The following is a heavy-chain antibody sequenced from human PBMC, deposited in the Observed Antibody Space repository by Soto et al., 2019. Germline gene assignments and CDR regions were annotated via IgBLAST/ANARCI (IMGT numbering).Heavy chain of an antibody. Sequence: LRLSCASSGFTFSYYGMHWVRQAPGKGLEWVAVIWNDGSNKYYSDSVEGRFTISRDNSNNTLSLQMNSLTAEDTAVYYCAKDERDAVAIWGQGTMVTVSS. CDR2: IWNDGSNK. J-gene: IGHJ3*02. CDR3: AKDERDAVAI. V-gene: IGHV3-33*06. CDR1: GFTFSYYG.